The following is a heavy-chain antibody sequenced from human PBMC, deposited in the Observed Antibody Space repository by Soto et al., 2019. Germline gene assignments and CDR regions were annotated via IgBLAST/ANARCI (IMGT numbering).Heavy chain of an antibody. D-gene: IGHD2-2*01. CDR2: IYYSGST. J-gene: IGHJ3*02. CDR1: GGSISSGGYY. CDR3: ARDFGAAAHDAFDI. V-gene: IGHV4-31*03. Sequence: KPSETLSLTCTVSGGSISSGGYYWSWIRQHPGKGLEWIGYIYYSGSTYYNPSLKSRVTISVDTSKNQFSLKLSSVTAADTAVYYCARDFGAAAHDAFDIWGQGTMVTVSS.